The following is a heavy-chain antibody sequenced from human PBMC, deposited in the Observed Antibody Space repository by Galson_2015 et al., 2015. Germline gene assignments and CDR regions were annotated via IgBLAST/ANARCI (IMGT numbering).Heavy chain of an antibody. V-gene: IGHV4-39*01. CDR2: GETFDNGVN. CDR1: GDSVSSSKYI. D-gene: IGHD3-9*01. Sequence: SETLSLTCSVSGDSVSSSKYIWGWIRQPPGKGLEWIGNGETFDNGVNFDNPSLKSRVTFSVDTSKNHLSLKMTSMTVADTARYYCAGHPRVADDYDIPRWFDLWGQGVLVTVSS. CDR3: AGHPRVADDYDIPRWFDL. J-gene: IGHJ5*02.